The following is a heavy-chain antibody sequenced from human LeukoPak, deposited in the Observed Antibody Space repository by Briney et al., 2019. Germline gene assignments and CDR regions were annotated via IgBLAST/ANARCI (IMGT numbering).Heavy chain of an antibody. J-gene: IGHJ6*02. Sequence: ASVKVSCKASGYTXTDYYMHWVRQAPGQGLEWMGWINPNSGGTNYAQKFQGRVTMTRDTSISTAYMELSRLRSDDTAVYYCARDIKTSRTDIAAAGTGYYYYGMDVWGQGTTVTVSS. D-gene: IGHD6-13*01. V-gene: IGHV1-2*02. CDR2: INPNSGGT. CDR3: ARDIKTSRTDIAAAGTGYYYYGMDV. CDR1: GYTXTDYY.